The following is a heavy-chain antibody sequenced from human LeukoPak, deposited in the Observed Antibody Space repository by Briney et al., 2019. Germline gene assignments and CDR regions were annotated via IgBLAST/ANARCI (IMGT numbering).Heavy chain of an antibody. Sequence: ASVKVSCKASGYTFTNYGISWVRQAPGQGLEWMGWISAYNGNTNYAQKLQGRVTMTTDTSTSTSYMELRSLRSDDTAVYYCAISPGSSSWSHPPGNFGYWGQGTLVTVSS. CDR1: GYTFTNYG. J-gene: IGHJ4*02. D-gene: IGHD6-13*01. CDR2: ISAYNGNT. V-gene: IGHV1-18*04. CDR3: AISPGSSSWSHPPGNFGY.